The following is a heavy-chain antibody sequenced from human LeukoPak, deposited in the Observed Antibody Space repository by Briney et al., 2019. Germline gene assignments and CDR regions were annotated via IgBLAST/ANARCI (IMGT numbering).Heavy chain of an antibody. CDR3: AREGSYDGSTMWYFDH. CDR2: IYSGGTI. Sequence: PGGSLRLSCAASGFTVSSNYMAWVRQAPGKGLEWVSVIYSGGTIYYADSVKGRFTISRDNSKNTLYLQTNSLRAEDTAVYYCAREGSYDGSTMWYFDHWGQGTLVTVSS. V-gene: IGHV3-53*01. J-gene: IGHJ4*02. D-gene: IGHD3-22*01. CDR1: GFTVSSNY.